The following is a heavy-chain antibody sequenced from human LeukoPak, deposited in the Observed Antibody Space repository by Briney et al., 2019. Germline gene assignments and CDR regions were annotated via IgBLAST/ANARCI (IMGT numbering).Heavy chain of an antibody. CDR3: ARDSGSGSNDY. V-gene: IGHV1-18*01. D-gene: IGHD1-26*01. CDR1: GYTFTSYG. CDR2: ISAGNGNI. Sequence: ASVKVSCKASGYTFTSYGISWVRQAPGQRLEWMGWISAGNGNIKYSQNFQGRVTFISNTSATTAFMELSSLRSEDAAVYYCARDSGSGSNDYWGQGTLVTVSS. J-gene: IGHJ4*02.